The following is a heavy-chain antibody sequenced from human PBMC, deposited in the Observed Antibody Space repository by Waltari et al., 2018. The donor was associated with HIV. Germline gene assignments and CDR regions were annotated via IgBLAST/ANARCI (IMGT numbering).Heavy chain of an antibody. CDR2: SNWNGDDL. D-gene: IGHD3-10*01. J-gene: IGHJ3*01. Sequence: GGVVRPGGSLRLSCVGSGFHFSEYNINWVRQAPGMGLEWVASSNWNGDDLRYSDSVKGRFLVSRDNTQDSLHLRMSSLRPEDTAQYFGARVGAYSYFGFGVWGQGVSVSVSS. CDR3: ARVGAYSYFGFGV. V-gene: IGHV3-20*04. CDR1: GFHFSEYN.